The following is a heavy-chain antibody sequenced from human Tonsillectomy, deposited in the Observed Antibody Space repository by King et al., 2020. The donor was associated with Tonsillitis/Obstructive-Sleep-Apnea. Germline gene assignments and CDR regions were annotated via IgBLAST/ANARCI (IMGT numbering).Heavy chain of an antibody. CDR3: ARDRYQTSKWLVQGWYFDL. CDR2: ISYDGSNK. V-gene: IGHV3-30*01. D-gene: IGHD6-19*01. CDR1: GFTFSSYA. J-gene: IGHJ2*01. Sequence: VQLVESGGGVVQPGRSLRLSCAASGFTFSSYAMHWVRQAQGKGLEWVAVISYDGSNKYYADSVKGRFTISRDNSKNTLYLQMNSLRAEDTAGYNCARDRYQTSKWLVQGWYFDLRGPSTLVTGSS.